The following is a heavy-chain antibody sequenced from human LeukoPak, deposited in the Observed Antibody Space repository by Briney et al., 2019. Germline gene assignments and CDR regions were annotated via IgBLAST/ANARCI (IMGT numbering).Heavy chain of an antibody. CDR2: IIGGAGST. V-gene: IGHV3-23*01. J-gene: IGHJ4*02. D-gene: IGHD2-2*01. CDR3: AHGAMYQLDY. Sequence: GGSLRLSCAASGFTFDDYGMSWVRQASGKGLEWVSGIIGGAGSTYYADSVKGRFTISGDNSKNTLFLQMNSLRAEDTAVYYCAHGAMYQLDYWGQGTLVTVSS. CDR1: GFTFDDYG.